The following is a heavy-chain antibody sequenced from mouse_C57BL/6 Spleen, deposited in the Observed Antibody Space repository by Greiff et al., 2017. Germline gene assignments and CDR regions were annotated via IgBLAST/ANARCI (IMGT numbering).Heavy chain of an antibody. J-gene: IGHJ2*01. CDR1: GYSITSGYY. D-gene: IGHD2-4*01. CDR3: ARASDYYFDY. V-gene: IGHV3-6*01. CDR2: ISYDGSN. Sequence: EVKLQESGPGLVKPSQSLSLTCSVTGYSITSGYYWNWIRQFPGNKLEWMGYISYDGSNNYNPSLKNRISITRDTSKNQFFLKLNSVTTEDTATYYCARASDYYFDYWGQGTTLTVSS.